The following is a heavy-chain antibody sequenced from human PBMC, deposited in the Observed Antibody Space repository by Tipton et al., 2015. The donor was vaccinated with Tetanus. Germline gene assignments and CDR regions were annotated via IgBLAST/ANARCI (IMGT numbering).Heavy chain of an antibody. Sequence: QLVQSGADVKKPGESLKISCKASGYSFTSHWIGWVRQMPGKGLEWMGMIFPDDSDTRYSPSFQGHVTFSVGKPTSTVYLQWSSLKASDTAMYFCARMYSTSSPFDHWGQGTLVAVSS. V-gene: IGHV5-51*01. CDR3: ARMYSTSSPFDH. J-gene: IGHJ4*02. D-gene: IGHD6-6*01. CDR1: GYSFTSHW. CDR2: IFPDDSDT.